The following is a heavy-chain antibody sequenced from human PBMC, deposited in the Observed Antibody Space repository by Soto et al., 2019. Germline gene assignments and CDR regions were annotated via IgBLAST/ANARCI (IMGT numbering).Heavy chain of an antibody. V-gene: IGHV4-59*08. D-gene: IGHD6-19*01. CDR1: GGSITNSY. J-gene: IGHJ4*02. Sequence: QVQLQESGPGLVKPSETLSLTCTVSGGSITNSYLSWFRQPPGKRLEWIGYIYYTGRTDYNRSLKSRVTISVDTSKNQFSLKLYSVTAADTAVYYCARRDTSGWYEKNWGQGTLVTVSS. CDR3: ARRDTSGWYEKN. CDR2: IYYTGRT.